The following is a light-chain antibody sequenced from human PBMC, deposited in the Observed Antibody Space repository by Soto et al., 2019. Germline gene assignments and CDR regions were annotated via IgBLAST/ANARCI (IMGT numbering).Light chain of an antibody. CDR3: SSYTSTSTYV. J-gene: IGLJ1*01. V-gene: IGLV2-14*01. CDR1: SSDVGGYNY. Sequence: SVRTPPASVSGSPGQSITISCTGTSSDVGGYNYVSWYQQHPGKAPKLIIYEVSNRPSGVSNRFSGSKSGNTASLTISGLQAEDEADYYCSSYTSTSTYVFGSGTKVTVL. CDR2: EVS.